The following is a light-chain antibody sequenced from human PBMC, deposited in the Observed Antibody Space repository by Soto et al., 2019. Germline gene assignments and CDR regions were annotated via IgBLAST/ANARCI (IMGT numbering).Light chain of an antibody. CDR2: DAS. Sequence: DIQMTQSPSTLSASVGDRVTITCRASQSISSWLAWYQQKPGKAPKLLIYDASSLESGVPSRFSGSGSGTEITLTIRSLQPDDFATYYCQQYNSYSPPTFGQGTKVEIK. CDR3: QQYNSYSPPT. CDR1: QSISSW. J-gene: IGKJ1*01. V-gene: IGKV1-5*01.